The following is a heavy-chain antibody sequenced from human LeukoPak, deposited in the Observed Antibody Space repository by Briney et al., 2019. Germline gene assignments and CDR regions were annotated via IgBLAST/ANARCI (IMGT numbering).Heavy chain of an antibody. D-gene: IGHD6-13*01. V-gene: IGHV4-59*01. CDR1: GGSISGYY. Sequence: SETLSLTCTVSGGSISGYYWSWIRQPSGKGLEWIGYIYYSGSTNYNPSLKSRVTISVDTSKNQFSLKLSSVTAADTAVYYCARDTRGTAAAGVVYYFDYWGQGTLVTVSS. CDR2: IYYSGST. CDR3: ARDTRGTAAAGVVYYFDY. J-gene: IGHJ4*02.